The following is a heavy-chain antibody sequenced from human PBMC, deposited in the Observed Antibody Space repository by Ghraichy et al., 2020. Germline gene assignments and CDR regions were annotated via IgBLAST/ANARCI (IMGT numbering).Heavy chain of an antibody. CDR2: ISGGGDTT. J-gene: IGHJ4*02. V-gene: IGHV3-23*01. CDR1: GFTFSSYA. Sequence: GSLNISCAASGFTFSSYAMTWVRQAPGQGLEWVSGISGGGDTTDYADSVKGRFTISRDNSKNTLYLEMNSLRADDTAVYYCARRTTFVVGASDYWGQGTRVTVSS. CDR3: ARRTTFVVGASDY. D-gene: IGHD2-15*01.